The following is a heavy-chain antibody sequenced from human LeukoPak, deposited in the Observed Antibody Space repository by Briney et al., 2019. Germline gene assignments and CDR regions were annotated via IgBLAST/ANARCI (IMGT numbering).Heavy chain of an antibody. V-gene: IGHV3-74*01. D-gene: IGHD1-1*01. CDR3: ARDFRWNQSDL. Sequence: RGSLRLSCAASGFTFSSKWMFWVRQAPGKGLVWVSRIDTDGYTTNYADPGKGRFTISRDNSKNTLCLRMDRLRADDTAVYFCARDFRWNQSDLWGLGTLVTVSS. CDR1: GFTFSSKW. J-gene: IGHJ5*02. CDR2: IDTDGYTT.